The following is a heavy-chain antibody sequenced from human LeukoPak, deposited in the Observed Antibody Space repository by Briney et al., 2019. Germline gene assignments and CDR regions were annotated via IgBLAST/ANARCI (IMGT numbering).Heavy chain of an antibody. D-gene: IGHD6-19*01. CDR1: GFTFSSYG. CDR3: ARVVDQVYSSGWYEMDYGMDV. J-gene: IGHJ6*02. Sequence: GRSLRLSCAASGFTFSSYGMHWVRQAPGKGLEWVAVISYDGSNKYYADSVKGRFTISRDNAKNSLYLQMNSLRAEDTAVYYCARVVDQVYSSGWYEMDYGMDVWGQGTTVTVSS. CDR2: ISYDGSNK. V-gene: IGHV3-30*03.